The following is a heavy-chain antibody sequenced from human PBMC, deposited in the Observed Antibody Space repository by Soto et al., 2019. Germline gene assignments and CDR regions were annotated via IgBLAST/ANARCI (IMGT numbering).Heavy chain of an antibody. CDR3: AKGFGYCSGGSCYSRRTLDAFDI. V-gene: IGHV3-23*01. D-gene: IGHD2-15*01. CDR2: ISGSGGST. Sequence: GGSLRLSCAASGFTFSSYAMSWVRQAPGKGLEWVSAISGSGGSTYYADSVKGRFTISRDNSKNTLYLQMNSLRAEDTAVYYCAKGFGYCSGGSCYSRRTLDAFDIWGQGTMVTVSS. J-gene: IGHJ3*02. CDR1: GFTFSSYA.